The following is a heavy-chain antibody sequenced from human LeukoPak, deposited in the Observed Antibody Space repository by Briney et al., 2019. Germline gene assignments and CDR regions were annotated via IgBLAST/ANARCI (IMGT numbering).Heavy chain of an antibody. CDR1: GNSISNYA. CDR2: IIPIFGTA. Sequence: SVKVSCKASGNSISNYAVSWVRQAPGQGFEWMGGIIPIFGTADYAQKFQGRVTITADQSTSTTYMALSSLRSEDTATYYCTTRACHAGGCSSSFYYYYGLHFWGQGTTVSVSS. CDR3: TTRACHAGGCSSSFYYYYGLHF. D-gene: IGHD3-16*01. J-gene: IGHJ6*02. V-gene: IGHV1-69*01.